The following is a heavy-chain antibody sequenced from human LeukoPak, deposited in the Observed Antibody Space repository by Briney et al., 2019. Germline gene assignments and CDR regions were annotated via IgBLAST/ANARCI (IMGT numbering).Heavy chain of an antibody. D-gene: IGHD3-10*01. J-gene: IGHJ4*02. CDR2: INHSGST. CDR3: ARGSGSGWFGELLVYFDY. CDR1: GGSFSGYY. Sequence: SETLSLTCAVYGGSFSGYYWSWIRQPPGKGLEWIGEINHSGSTNYNPSLKSRVTISVDTSKNQFSLKLSSVTAADTAVCYCARGSGSGWFGELLVYFDYWGQGTLVTVSS. V-gene: IGHV4-34*01.